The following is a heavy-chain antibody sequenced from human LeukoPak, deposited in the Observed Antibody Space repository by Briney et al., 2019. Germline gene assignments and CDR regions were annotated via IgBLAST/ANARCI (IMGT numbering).Heavy chain of an antibody. Sequence: PSETLSLTCIVSGGSISRYYWSWLRQPPGKGLEWIGYVYSSGSTTYDPSLKSRVTISLDTSRNQFSLKLTSVTAADTAVYFCARGLVSDFWSGYYLQHYYYYIDVWGKGTPVTVSS. CDR3: ARGLVSDFWSGYYLQHYYYYIDV. CDR1: GGSISRYY. V-gene: IGHV4-4*09. CDR2: VYSSGST. D-gene: IGHD3-3*01. J-gene: IGHJ6*03.